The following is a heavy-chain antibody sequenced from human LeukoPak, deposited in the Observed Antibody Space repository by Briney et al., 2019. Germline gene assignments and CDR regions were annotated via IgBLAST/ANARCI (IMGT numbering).Heavy chain of an antibody. D-gene: IGHD3-22*01. Sequence: GGSLRLSCVASGYTFSSFSINWVRQAPGKGLEWVSSISVRSNYIYYADSVRGRFSISRDDARNSLYLQMDSLRGDDKAVYYCARLRRNSDSSGYYYYYDYWGQGTLVTVSS. CDR2: ISVRSNYI. J-gene: IGHJ4*02. V-gene: IGHV3-21*01. CDR1: GYTFSSFS. CDR3: ARLRRNSDSSGYYYYYDY.